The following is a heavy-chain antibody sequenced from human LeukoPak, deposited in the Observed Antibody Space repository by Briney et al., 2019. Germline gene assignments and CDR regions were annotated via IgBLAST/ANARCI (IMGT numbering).Heavy chain of an antibody. D-gene: IGHD5-12*01. J-gene: IGHJ4*02. CDR2: ISSSSSYI. CDR1: GFTFSSYS. Sequence: GGSLRLSCAASGFTFSSYSMNWVRQAPGKGLEWVSSISSSSSYIYYADSVKGRFTISRDNAKNSLYLQMNSLRAEDTAVYYCAKEYIVATITPLSFDYWGQGTLVTVSS. CDR3: AKEYIVATITPLSFDY. V-gene: IGHV3-21*04.